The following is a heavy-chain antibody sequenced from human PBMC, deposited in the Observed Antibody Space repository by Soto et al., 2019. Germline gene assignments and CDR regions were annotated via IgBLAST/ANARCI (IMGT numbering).Heavy chain of an antibody. J-gene: IGHJ6*02. Sequence: VLVTVSCNASAHISTTYVMHRVRPAPAQRLERIRWINAGNGNTKYSQKCQGRVTITRDTSASTAYMELSSLRSEDTAVYYCAREPYYDILTGYYTRPYYYYGMDVWGQGTTVTVSS. CDR1: AHISTTYV. CDR2: INAGNGNT. CDR3: AREPYYDILTGYYTRPYYYYGMDV. D-gene: IGHD3-9*01. V-gene: IGHV1-3*01.